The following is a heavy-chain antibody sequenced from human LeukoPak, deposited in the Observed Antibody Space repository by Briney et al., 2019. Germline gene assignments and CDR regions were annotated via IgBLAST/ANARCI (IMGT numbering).Heavy chain of an antibody. D-gene: IGHD3-10*01. J-gene: IGHJ3*02. CDR1: GGSISSGGYS. Sequence: SETLSLTCAVSGGSISSGGYSWRWIRQPPGKGLEWIGYIYHSGSTYYNPSLKSRVTISVDRSKNQFSLKLSSVTAADTVVYYCARGPGGFDIWGQGTMVTVSS. CDR2: IYHSGST. CDR3: ARGPGGFDI. V-gene: IGHV4-30-2*01.